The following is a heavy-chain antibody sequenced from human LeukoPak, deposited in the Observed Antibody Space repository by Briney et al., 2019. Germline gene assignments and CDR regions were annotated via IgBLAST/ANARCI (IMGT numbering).Heavy chain of an antibody. D-gene: IGHD5-18*01. CDR3: ARVSGYSYGQ. Sequence: PGGSLRLSCVASGFAFSTYAMHRVRQAPGKGLEYVSGINSNGSNTNYADSVEGRFTISRDNSKNTLYLLMGSLRPEDMAVYYCARVSGYSYGQWGQGTLVTVSS. CDR2: INSNGSNT. CDR1: GFAFSTYA. J-gene: IGHJ4*02. V-gene: IGHV3-64*02.